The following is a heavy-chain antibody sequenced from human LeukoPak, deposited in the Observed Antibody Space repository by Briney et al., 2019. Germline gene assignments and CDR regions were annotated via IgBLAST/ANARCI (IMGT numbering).Heavy chain of an antibody. CDR1: GYTFTGYY. CDR2: INPNSGGT. J-gene: IGHJ6*02. Sequence: GASVKVSCKASGYTFTGYYMHWVRQAPGQGLEWMGWINPNSGGTNYAQKFQGRVTMTRDTSISTAYMELSRLRSDDTAVYYCARDLGAYYYDSSGYSYYYYYYGMDVWGQGTLVTVSS. D-gene: IGHD3-22*01. CDR3: ARDLGAYYYDSSGYSYYYYYYGMDV. V-gene: IGHV1-2*02.